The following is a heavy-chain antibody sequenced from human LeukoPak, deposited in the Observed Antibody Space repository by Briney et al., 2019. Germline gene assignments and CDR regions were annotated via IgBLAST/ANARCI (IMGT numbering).Heavy chain of an antibody. Sequence: PSETLSLTCTVSGGSISSSSHYWGWIRQPPGKGLELIGSIYYTGSTSYNPSLKSRATISVDTSKNQFSLKLSSVTAADTAVYYCARHESIVVVVAARGFDSWGQGTLVTVSS. CDR2: IYYTGST. CDR3: ARHESIVVVVAARGFDS. V-gene: IGHV4-39*01. J-gene: IGHJ4*02. D-gene: IGHD2-15*01. CDR1: GGSISSSSHY.